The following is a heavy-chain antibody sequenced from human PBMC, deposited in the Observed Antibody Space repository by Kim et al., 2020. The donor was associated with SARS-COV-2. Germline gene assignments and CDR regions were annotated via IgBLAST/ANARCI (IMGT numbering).Heavy chain of an antibody. V-gene: IGHV1-58*01. J-gene: IGHJ4*02. CDR1: GFTFTSSA. D-gene: IGHD6-19*01. CDR2: IVVGSGNT. Sequence: SVKVSCKASGFTFTSSAVQWVRQARGQRLEWIGWIVVGSGNTNYAQKFQERVTITRDMSTSTAYMELSSLRSEDTAVYYCAAEVRGEGKGSGWLTTFDYWGQGTLVTVSS. CDR3: AAEVRGEGKGSGWLTTFDY.